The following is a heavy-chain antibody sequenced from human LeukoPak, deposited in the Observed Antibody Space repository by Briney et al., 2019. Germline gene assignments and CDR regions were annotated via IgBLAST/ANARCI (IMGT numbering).Heavy chain of an antibody. CDR2: ISSSSSYI. J-gene: IGHJ5*02. CDR1: GFTFSSYS. CDR3: ARDRSGGNWFDP. V-gene: IGHV3-21*01. D-gene: IGHD3-16*01. Sequence: GGSLRLSCAASGFTFSSYSMNWVRQAPGKGLEWASSISSSSSYIYYADSVKGRFTISRDNAKNSLYLQMNSLRAEDTAVYYCARDRSGGNWFDPWGQGTLVTVSS.